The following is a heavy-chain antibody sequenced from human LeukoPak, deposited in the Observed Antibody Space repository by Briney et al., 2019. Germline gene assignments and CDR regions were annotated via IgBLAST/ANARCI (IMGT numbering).Heavy chain of an antibody. D-gene: IGHD6-19*01. J-gene: IGHJ6*02. V-gene: IGHV1-2*02. CDR3: ARGSGWYYGMDV. CDR2: INPHSGGT. Sequence: ASVKVSCKASAYTLTGYYMHWVRQAPGQGLEWMGWINPHSGGTNYAQKFQGRVTMTRDTSISTAYMGLSGLRSDDTAVYYCARGSGWYYGMDVWGQGTTVTVSS. CDR1: AYTLTGYY.